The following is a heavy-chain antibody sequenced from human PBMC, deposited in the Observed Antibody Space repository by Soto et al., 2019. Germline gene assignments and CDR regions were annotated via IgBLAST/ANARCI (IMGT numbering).Heavy chain of an antibody. CDR2: IYYSGST. J-gene: IGHJ4*02. D-gene: IGHD3-10*01. V-gene: IGHV4-31*03. Sequence: SETLSLTCTVSGGSISSGGYYWSWIRQHPGKGLEWIGYIYYSGSTYYNPSLKSRVTISVDTSKNQFSLKLSSVTAADTAVYYCARSNYGSGSPFDYWGQGTLVTVSS. CDR1: GGSISSGGYY. CDR3: ARSNYGSGSPFDY.